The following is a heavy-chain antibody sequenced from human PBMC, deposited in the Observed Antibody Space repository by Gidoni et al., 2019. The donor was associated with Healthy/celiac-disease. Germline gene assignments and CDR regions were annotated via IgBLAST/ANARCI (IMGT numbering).Heavy chain of an antibody. CDR1: GCTFSNYT. Sequence: QVQLVQSGAEVTKPGSSVKVSCKASGCTFSNYTISWVRQAPGQGLEWMGRIIPILGIANYAQKFQGRVTITADKSTSTAYMELSSLRSEDTAVYYCARTYYYDSSGYYYAFDIWGQGTMVTVSS. V-gene: IGHV1-69*02. CDR2: IIPILGIA. D-gene: IGHD3-22*01. J-gene: IGHJ3*02. CDR3: ARTYYYDSSGYYYAFDI.